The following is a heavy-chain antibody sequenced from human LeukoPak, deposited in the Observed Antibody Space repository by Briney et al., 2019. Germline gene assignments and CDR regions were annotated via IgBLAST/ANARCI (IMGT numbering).Heavy chain of an antibody. J-gene: IGHJ4*02. CDR2: SSGYNGNT. CDR3: ARGNYCSGGSCYDGAFDY. CDR1: GYTFTSYG. Sequence: GASVKVSCKASGYTFTSYGISWVRQAPGQGLEWMGWSSGYNGNTNYAQKLQSRVTMTTDTSTSKAYMELRSLRSDDTAVYYCARGNYCSGGSCYDGAFDYWGQGTLVTVSS. V-gene: IGHV1-18*01. D-gene: IGHD2-15*01.